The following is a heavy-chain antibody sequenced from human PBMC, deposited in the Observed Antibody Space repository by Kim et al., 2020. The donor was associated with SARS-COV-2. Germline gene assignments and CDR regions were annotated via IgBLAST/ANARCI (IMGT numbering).Heavy chain of an antibody. V-gene: IGHV3-53*01. J-gene: IGHJ4*02. CDR1: GFTVSSNY. CDR3: SRIKEYSSSLGPFDY. CDR2: IYSGGST. Sequence: GGSLRLSCAASGFTVSSNYMSWVRQAPGKGLEWVSVIYSGGSTYYADSVKGRFTISRDNSKNTPYLQMNSLIAEDTAVYYCSRIKEYSSSLGPFDYWGQG. D-gene: IGHD6-6*01.